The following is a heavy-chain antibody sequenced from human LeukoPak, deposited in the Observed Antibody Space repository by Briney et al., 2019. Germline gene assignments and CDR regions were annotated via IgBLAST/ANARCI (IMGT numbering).Heavy chain of an antibody. CDR1: GFTFSSYG. D-gene: IGHD3-10*01. CDR3: ARDREEMVRAPYAFGI. CDR2: IWYDGSNK. Sequence: HPGRSLRLSCAASGFTFSSYGMHWVRQAPGKGLEWVAVIWYDGSNKYYADSVKGRFSVSRDNGKSSLYLQMNSLRAEDTAVYYCARDREEMVRAPYAFGIWGQGTMVTVSS. V-gene: IGHV3-33*01. J-gene: IGHJ3*02.